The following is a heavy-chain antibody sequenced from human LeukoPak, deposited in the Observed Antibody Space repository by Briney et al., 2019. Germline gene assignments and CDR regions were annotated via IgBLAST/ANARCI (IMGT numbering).Heavy chain of an antibody. V-gene: IGHV1-18*01. Sequence: ASVKVSCKASGYMFNIYGISWVRQAPGQGLEGMGWISAFNGNTNYARNFQDRVTMTTDTSTSTAYMELTSLRSDDTAVYYCARSPPSTGYDRFDTWGQGTLVTVSS. CDR3: ARSPPSTGYDRFDT. CDR2: ISAFNGNT. J-gene: IGHJ4*02. D-gene: IGHD5-12*01. CDR1: GYMFNIYG.